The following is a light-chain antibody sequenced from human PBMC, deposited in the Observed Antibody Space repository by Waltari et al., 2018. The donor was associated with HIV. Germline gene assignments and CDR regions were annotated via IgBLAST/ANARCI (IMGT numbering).Light chain of an antibody. CDR3: SSYGDSLRVL. J-gene: IGLJ2*01. CDR2: EVT. V-gene: IGLV2-8*01. CDR1: SSDIGASDY. Sequence: QSALTQPPSASGSLGQSATISCTGSSSDIGASDYVSWFQQPPHSAPKLLLYEVTRRPSTVSDRFSGSRSGYTAFLTVAGLQPDDEATYFCSSYGDSLRVLFGGGTNVTVL.